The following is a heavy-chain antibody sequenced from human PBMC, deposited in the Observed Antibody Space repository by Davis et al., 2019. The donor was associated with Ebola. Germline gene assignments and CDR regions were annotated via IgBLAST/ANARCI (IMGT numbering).Heavy chain of an antibody. CDR2: ISSSGSTI. V-gene: IGHV3-11*01. CDR3: ARDWGITMVRGVIVN. J-gene: IGHJ4*02. Sequence: SLKISCAASGFIFSDYYMTWIRQAPGKGLEWVSYISSSGSTIYYADSVKGRFTISRDNAKNSLYLQMNSLRAEDTAVYYCARDWGITMVRGVIVNWGQGTLVTVSS. D-gene: IGHD3-10*01. CDR1: GFIFSDYY.